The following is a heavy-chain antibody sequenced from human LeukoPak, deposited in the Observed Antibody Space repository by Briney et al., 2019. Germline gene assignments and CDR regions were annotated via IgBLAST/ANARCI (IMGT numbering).Heavy chain of an antibody. J-gene: IGHJ4*02. CDR2: IHHSGTT. Sequence: TSETLSLTCTVSGYSINNNYYWDWIRQPPGKGLEFIASIHHSGTTYYNPALKSRVTISVDMSKNQFSLKVNSVTAADTAVYYCAREGPMFGSGSYSKSLGYWGQGILVTVSS. CDR3: AREGPMFGSGSYSKSLGY. V-gene: IGHV4-38-2*02. D-gene: IGHD3-10*01. CDR1: GYSINNNYY.